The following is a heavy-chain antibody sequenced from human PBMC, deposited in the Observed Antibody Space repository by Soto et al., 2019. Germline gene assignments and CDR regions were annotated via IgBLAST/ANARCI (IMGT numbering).Heavy chain of an antibody. CDR3: ARTAAXFDYGGNSMYYYYGMDV. D-gene: IGHD4-17*01. CDR2: IIPIFGTA. J-gene: IGHJ6*02. CDR1: GGTFSNYA. Sequence: SVKVSCKASGGTFSNYAISGVRQARGQGLEWMGGIIPIFGTANYAQKFQGRVTITADESTSTAYMELSSLRSEDTAVYYCARTAAXFDYGGNSMYYYYGMDVWGQGTTVTVSS. V-gene: IGHV1-69*13.